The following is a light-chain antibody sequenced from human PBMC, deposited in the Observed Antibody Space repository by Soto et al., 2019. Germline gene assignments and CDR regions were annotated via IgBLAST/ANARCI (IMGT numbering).Light chain of an antibody. CDR3: QQSQDAPRT. V-gene: IGKV1-39*01. CDR2: AAS. CDR1: QSIGNY. Sequence: DIQMNQSPSSLSASIGDRVTIACRASQSIGNYLNWYQQKPGKAPKLLIYAASRLQSGVPSRFSGSGSGTDFTLTITSLQPADFATYYCQQSQDAPRTFGQGTKVEIK. J-gene: IGKJ1*01.